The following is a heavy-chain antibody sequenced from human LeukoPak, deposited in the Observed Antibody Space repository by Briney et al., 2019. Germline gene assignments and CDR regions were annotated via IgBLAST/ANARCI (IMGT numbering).Heavy chain of an antibody. Sequence: ASVKVSCKASGYTFSNYGITWVRQAPGQGLEWMGWITTHNGNTNYAQKLQGRVTMTTDTSTNTAYMELKSLRSDDTAVYYRSRTHEGEAYWGQGTLVTVSS. CDR1: GYTFSNYG. CDR3: SRTHEGEAY. J-gene: IGHJ4*02. V-gene: IGHV1-18*01. CDR2: ITTHNGNT.